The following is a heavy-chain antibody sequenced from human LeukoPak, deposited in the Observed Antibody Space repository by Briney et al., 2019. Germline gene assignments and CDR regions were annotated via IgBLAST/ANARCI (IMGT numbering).Heavy chain of an antibody. J-gene: IGHJ4*02. V-gene: IGHV4-59*08. CDR1: GGSISSYY. CDR2: IFYSGST. Sequence: SETLSLTCTVSGGSISSYYWSWIRQPPGKGLEWIGYIFYSGSTNYNPSLKSRVTISVDTSKNQFSLKLSSVTAADTAVYYCARQRFLEWYFDYWGQGTLVTVSS. D-gene: IGHD3-3*01. CDR3: ARQRFLEWYFDY.